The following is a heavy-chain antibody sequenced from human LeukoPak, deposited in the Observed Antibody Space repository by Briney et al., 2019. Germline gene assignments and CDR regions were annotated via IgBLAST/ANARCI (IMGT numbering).Heavy chain of an antibody. CDR1: GFTLSNYV. D-gene: IGHD3-22*01. Sequence: PGGSLRLSCAGSGFTLSNYVLIWVRQTPGKGLEWVSAISGSGTYYADSVKGRFTISRDDSRNTLYLQMNSLRAEDTAVYYCAKDMIVLGFASDFDYWGQGTLVTVSS. V-gene: IGHV3-23*01. J-gene: IGHJ4*02. CDR2: ISGSGT. CDR3: AKDMIVLGFASDFDY.